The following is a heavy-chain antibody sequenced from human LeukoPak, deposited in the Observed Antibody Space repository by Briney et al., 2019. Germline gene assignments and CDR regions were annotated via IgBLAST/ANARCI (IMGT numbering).Heavy chain of an antibody. V-gene: IGHV4-39*02. CDR2: IYRRGST. Sequence: SETLSLTCTVSGASISSSDSYWSWIRQPPGKGLEWIGSIYRRGSTSYNPSLKSRVTVSEDMSKNHFSLRLSSVTAADTAVYYCARGSYSPHYWGQGTLVSVSS. J-gene: IGHJ4*02. CDR1: GASISSSDSY. D-gene: IGHD4-11*01. CDR3: ARGSYSPHY.